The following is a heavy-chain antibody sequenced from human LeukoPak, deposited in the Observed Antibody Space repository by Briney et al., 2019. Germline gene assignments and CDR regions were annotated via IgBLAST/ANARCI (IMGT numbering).Heavy chain of an antibody. CDR3: ARNVYYDSSGYYSPFDY. CDR1: GGSISSSNW. V-gene: IGHV4-4*02. D-gene: IGHD3-22*01. J-gene: IGHJ4*02. CDR2: IYYSGST. Sequence: RSGTLSLTCAVSGGSISSSNWWGWVRQPPGKGLEWIGYIYYSGSTNYNPSLKSRVTISVDTSKNQFSLKLSSVTAADTAVYYCARNVYYDSSGYYSPFDYWGQGTLVTVSS.